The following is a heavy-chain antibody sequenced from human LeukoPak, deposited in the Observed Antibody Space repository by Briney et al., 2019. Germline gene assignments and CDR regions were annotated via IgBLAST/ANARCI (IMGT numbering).Heavy chain of an antibody. J-gene: IGHJ4*02. CDR2: IRSKAYGATT. Sequence: PGGSLRLSCTASEFTFGNYPMSWVRQAPGKGLEWIGFIRSKAYGATTEYAASVKGRFIISRDDSKSLAYLQLNSLETEDSAIYYCSRASYYDNSGYPNDYWGQGTLVTVSS. CDR3: SRASYYDNSGYPNDY. CDR1: EFTFGNYP. D-gene: IGHD3-22*01. V-gene: IGHV3-49*04.